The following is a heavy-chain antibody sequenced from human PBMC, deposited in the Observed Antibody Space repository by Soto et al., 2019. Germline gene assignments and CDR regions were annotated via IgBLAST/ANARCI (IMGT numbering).Heavy chain of an antibody. D-gene: IGHD4-4*01. CDR2: ISYDGSNK. J-gene: IGHJ6*02. CDR3: AKASYSNYLIPGDYYYGMDV. CDR1: GFTFSSYG. Sequence: GGSLRLSCAASGFTFSSYGMHWVRQAPGKGLEWVAVISYDGSNKYYADSVKGRFTISRDNSKNTLYLQMNSLRAEDTAAYYCAKASYSNYLIPGDYYYGMDVWGQGTTVTVSS. V-gene: IGHV3-30*18.